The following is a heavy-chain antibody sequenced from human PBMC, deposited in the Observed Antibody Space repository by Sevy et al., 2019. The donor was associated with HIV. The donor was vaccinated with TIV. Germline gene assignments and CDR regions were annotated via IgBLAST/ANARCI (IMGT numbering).Heavy chain of an antibody. CDR3: ARKYYDILTGYYRFDP. CDR1: GYSFTSYW. V-gene: IGHV5-51*01. J-gene: IGHJ5*02. Sequence: GESLKISCKGSGYSFTSYWIGWVRQMPGKGLEWMGIIYPGDSDTRYSPSFQGQVTISADKSIGTAYLQWSSLKASETAMYYCARKYYDILTGYYRFDPWGQGTLVTVSS. D-gene: IGHD3-9*01. CDR2: IYPGDSDT.